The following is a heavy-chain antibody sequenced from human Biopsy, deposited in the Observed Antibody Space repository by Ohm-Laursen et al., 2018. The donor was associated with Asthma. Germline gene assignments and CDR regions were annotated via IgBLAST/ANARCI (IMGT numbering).Heavy chain of an antibody. Sequence: SSVKVSCKTSGYTFNSAGITWVRQAPGQGLEWMGWISVYNGNTKVAQKLQDRVTMITDTSTSTAYMELRSLRSDDTAVYFCARAVDYSHYYGIDVWGLGTTVTVS. CDR1: GYTFNSAG. J-gene: IGHJ6*02. V-gene: IGHV1-18*01. D-gene: IGHD3-10*01. CDR3: ARAVDYSHYYGIDV. CDR2: ISVYNGNT.